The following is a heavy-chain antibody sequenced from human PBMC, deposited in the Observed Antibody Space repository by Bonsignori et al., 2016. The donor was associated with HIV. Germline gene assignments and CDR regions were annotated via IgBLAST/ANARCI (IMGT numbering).Heavy chain of an antibody. V-gene: IGHV4-4*07. D-gene: IGHD6-13*01. CDR3: AGGEAAAGNARRQYDY. J-gene: IGHJ4*02. CDR2: IYTSGST. Sequence: WIRQPPGKGLEWIGRIYTSGSTNYNPSLKSRVTMSVDTSKNQFSLKLTSVTAADTAVYYCAGGEAAAGNARRQYDYWGQGTLVTVSS.